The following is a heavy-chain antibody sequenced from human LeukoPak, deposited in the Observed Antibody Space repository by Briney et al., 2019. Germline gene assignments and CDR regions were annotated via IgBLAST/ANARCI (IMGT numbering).Heavy chain of an antibody. V-gene: IGHV4-39*07. CDR1: GCSISSSSYY. CDR2: FYHTGST. Sequence: PSETLSLTCTVSGCSISSSSYYCGWLRQPPGTGLGWVGSFYHTGSTYYTSSLKRLVIISVDTSKNQFSLNLSSVTAADTAMYYCARGLGSCYSSICDYFNYWGQGTLVSVPS. D-gene: IGHD2-15*01. CDR3: ARGLGSCYSSICDYFNY. J-gene: IGHJ4*02.